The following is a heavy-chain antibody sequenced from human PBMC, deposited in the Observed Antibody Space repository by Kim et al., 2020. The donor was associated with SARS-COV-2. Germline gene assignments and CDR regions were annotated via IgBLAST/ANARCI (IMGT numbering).Heavy chain of an antibody. CDR3: AKDLLYVPGRGYFDS. J-gene: IGHJ4*02. V-gene: IGHV3-23*01. D-gene: IGHD3-10*01. Sequence: ADSVSGSFTISRDNSKNTLFLQMDSLRVDDTAVYYCAKDLLYVPGRGYFDSWGQGVVVTVSS.